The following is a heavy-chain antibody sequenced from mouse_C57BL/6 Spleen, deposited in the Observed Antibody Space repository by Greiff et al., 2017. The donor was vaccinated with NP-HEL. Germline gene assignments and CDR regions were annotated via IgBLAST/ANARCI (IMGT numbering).Heavy chain of an antibody. J-gene: IGHJ4*01. V-gene: IGHV5-9-1*02. D-gene: IGHD4-1*01. CDR2: ISSGGDYI. CDR3: TRDGTDYAMDY. CDR1: GFTFSSYA. Sequence: EVMLVESGEGLVKPGGSLKLSCAASGFTFSSYAMSWVRQTPEKRLEWVAYISSGGDYIYYADTVKGRFTISRDNARNTLYLQMSSLKSEDTAMYYCTRDGTDYAMDYWGQGTSVTVSS.